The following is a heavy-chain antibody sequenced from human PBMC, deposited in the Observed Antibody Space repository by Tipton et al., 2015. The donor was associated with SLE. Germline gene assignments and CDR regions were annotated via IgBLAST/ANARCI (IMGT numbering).Heavy chain of an antibody. Sequence: SLRLSCAASGFTFSDYYMSWIRQAPGKGLEWVSYISSSSSYTNYADSVKGRFTISRDNAKNSLYLQMNSLRAEDTAVYYCASLGYSSSWYESSYYFDYWGQGTLVTVSS. V-gene: IGHV3-11*06. D-gene: IGHD6-13*01. J-gene: IGHJ4*02. CDR1: GFTFSDYY. CDR3: ASLGYSSSWYESSYYFDY. CDR2: ISSSSSYT.